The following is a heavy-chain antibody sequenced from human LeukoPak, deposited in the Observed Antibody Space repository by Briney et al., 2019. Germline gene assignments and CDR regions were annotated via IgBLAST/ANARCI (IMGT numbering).Heavy chain of an antibody. CDR2: ISYSGSS. CDR3: ARDRGVSGFDY. J-gene: IGHJ4*02. Sequence: SETLSLTCTVSGGSISSGSYYWSWIRQPAGKGLDWIGSISYSGSSFCKPSLKSRVTIAVDTSKNQFSLRLSSVTAADTAFYYCARDRGVSGFDYWGQGTLVTVSS. D-gene: IGHD6-13*01. V-gene: IGHV4-39*07. CDR1: GGSISSGSYY.